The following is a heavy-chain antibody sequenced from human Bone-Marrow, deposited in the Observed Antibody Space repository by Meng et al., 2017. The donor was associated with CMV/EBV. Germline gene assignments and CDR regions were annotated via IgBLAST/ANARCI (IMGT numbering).Heavy chain of an antibody. CDR2: ISSSSSAI. D-gene: IGHD6-13*01. J-gene: IGHJ6*02. Sequence: GGSLRLSCEASGVALSDYYMNWVRQAPGRGLEWLAYISSSSSAIYYADSVKGRFTISRDNAKNSLFLQMNSLRDEDTAVYYCARGGLASSWYRHYTAMDVCGQGTTVTVSS. CDR3: ARGGLASSWYRHYTAMDV. CDR1: GVALSDYY. V-gene: IGHV3-48*02.